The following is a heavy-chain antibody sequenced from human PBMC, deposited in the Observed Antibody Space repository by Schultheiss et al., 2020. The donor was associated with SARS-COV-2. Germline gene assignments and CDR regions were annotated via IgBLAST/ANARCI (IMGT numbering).Heavy chain of an antibody. CDR3: ASHPDSHWFDY. J-gene: IGHJ4*02. V-gene: IGHV3-30-3*01. CDR1: GFSFSTYS. Sequence: GGSLRLSCAASGFSFSTYSMTWVRQAPGKGLEWVAVISYDGSNKYYADSVKGRFTISRDNSKNTLYLQMNSLRAEDTAVYYCASHPDSHWFDYWGQGTLVTVSS. CDR2: ISYDGSNK. D-gene: IGHD1-1*01.